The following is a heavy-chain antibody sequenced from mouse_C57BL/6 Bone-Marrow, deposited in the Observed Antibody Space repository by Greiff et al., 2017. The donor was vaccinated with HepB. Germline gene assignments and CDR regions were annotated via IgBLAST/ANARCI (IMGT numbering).Heavy chain of an antibody. J-gene: IGHJ4*01. CDR1: GYTFTSYW. D-gene: IGHD2-10*02. V-gene: IGHV1-5*01. CDR2: IYPGNSDT. Sequence: VQLQQSGTVLARPGASVKMSCKTSGYTFTSYWMHWVKQRPGQGLEWIGAIYPGNSDTSYNQKFKGKAKLTAVTSASTAYMELSSLTNDDSAVYYCTGVWPYYYAMDYWGQGTSVTVSS. CDR3: TGVWPYYYAMDY.